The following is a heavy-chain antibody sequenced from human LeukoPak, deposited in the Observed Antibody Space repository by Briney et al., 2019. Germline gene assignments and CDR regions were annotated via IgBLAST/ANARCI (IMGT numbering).Heavy chain of an antibody. CDR1: GFTFSSYA. V-gene: IGHV4-59*01. CDR3: ARGRVPSYLNFDY. J-gene: IGHJ4*02. CDR2: IYYSGST. Sequence: GSLRLSCAASGFTFSSYAMSWVRQPPGKGLEWIGSIYYSGSTNYNPSLKSRVTISVDTSKNQFSLKLSSVTAADTAVYYCARGRVPSYLNFDYWGQGTLVTVSS. D-gene: IGHD3-16*02.